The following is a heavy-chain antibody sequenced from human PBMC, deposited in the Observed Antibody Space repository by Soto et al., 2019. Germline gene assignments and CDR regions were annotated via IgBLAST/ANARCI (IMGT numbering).Heavy chain of an antibody. J-gene: IGHJ6*02. CDR1: GYTFTGYY. CDR3: ARGHSGYDGVYYYYYGMDV. Sequence: VASVKVSCKASGYTFTGYYVLWLRQAPGQGPECMGWINPYTGGTNYAQKFQGRVTMTRDTSISTAYMELSSLRSEDTAVYYCARGHSGYDGVYYYYYGMDVWGQGTTVTVSS. V-gene: IGHV1-2*02. CDR2: INPYTGGT. D-gene: IGHD5-12*01.